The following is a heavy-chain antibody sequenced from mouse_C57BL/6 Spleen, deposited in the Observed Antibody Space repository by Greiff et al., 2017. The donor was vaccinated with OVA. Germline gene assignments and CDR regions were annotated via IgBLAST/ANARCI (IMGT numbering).Heavy chain of an antibody. Sequence: QVQLKESGAELARPGASVKLSCKASGYTFTSYGISWVKQRTGQGLEWIGEIYPRSGNTYYNEKFKGKATLTADKSSSTAYMELRSLTSEDSAVYFCARTPLTTVVEGDYWGQGTTRTVSS. CDR3: ARTPLTTVVEGDY. V-gene: IGHV1-81*01. D-gene: IGHD1-1*01. CDR2: IYPRSGNT. CDR1: GYTFTSYG. J-gene: IGHJ2*01.